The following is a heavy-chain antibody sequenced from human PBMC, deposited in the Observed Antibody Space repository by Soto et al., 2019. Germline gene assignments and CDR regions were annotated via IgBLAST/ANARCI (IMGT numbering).Heavy chain of an antibody. J-gene: IGHJ6*02. D-gene: IGHD1-26*01. Sequence: PGESLKISCKGSGYSFTSYWIGWVRQMPGKGLEWMGRIDPSDSYTNYSPSFQGHVTISADKSISTAYLQWSSLKASDTAMYYCARHLVGATLYYYYYGMDVWGQGTTVTVSS. CDR2: IDPSDSYT. CDR1: GYSFTSYW. CDR3: ARHLVGATLYYYYYGMDV. V-gene: IGHV5-10-1*01.